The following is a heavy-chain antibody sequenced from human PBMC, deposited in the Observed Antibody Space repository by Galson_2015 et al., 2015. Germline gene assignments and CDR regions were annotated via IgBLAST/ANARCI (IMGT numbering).Heavy chain of an antibody. CDR2: IDWDDDK. CDR1: GLSLSTSGMC. D-gene: IGHD6-19*01. V-gene: IGHV2-70*01. Sequence: PALVKPTQTLKLSCTFSGLSLSTSGMCVSWIRQQPGKDLEWLALIDWDDDKYYSTSLKTRLTISKDTSKNQVVLTMTNMDPVNTATYYCARIVLNPTGWYDAFDIWGQGTMVTVSS. J-gene: IGHJ3*02. CDR3: ARIVLNPTGWYDAFDI.